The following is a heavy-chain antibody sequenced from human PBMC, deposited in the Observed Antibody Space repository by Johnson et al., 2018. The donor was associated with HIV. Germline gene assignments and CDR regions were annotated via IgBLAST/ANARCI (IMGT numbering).Heavy chain of an antibody. J-gene: IGHJ3*02. D-gene: IGHD5-24*01. CDR3: AKDREMATISFVEVAFDI. CDR1: GFSFDDYA. V-gene: IGHV3-9*01. CDR2: ISWNSGSI. Sequence: VQLVQSGGGLVQPGRSLRLSCAASGFSFDDYAMHWVRQAPGKGLEWVSGISWNSGSIGYADSVKGRFTISREHSRYSLYLQLNSRRDEDTALYYCAKDREMATISFVEVAFDIWGQGTMVTVSS.